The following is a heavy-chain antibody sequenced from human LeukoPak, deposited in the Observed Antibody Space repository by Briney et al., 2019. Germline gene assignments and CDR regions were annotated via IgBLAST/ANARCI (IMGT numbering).Heavy chain of an antibody. Sequence: ASVKVSCKASGYTFTSYAMHWVRQAPGQRLEWMGWINAGNGNTKYSQEFQGRVTITRDTSASTAYMELSSLRSDDTAVYYCARRTIGGTGFVNPRYCTNGVCYTVPPVPIDYWGQGTLVTVSS. D-gene: IGHD2-8*01. V-gene: IGHV1-3*01. CDR3: ARRTIGGTGFVNPRYCTNGVCYTVPPVPIDY. CDR1: GYTFTSYA. J-gene: IGHJ4*02. CDR2: INAGNGNT.